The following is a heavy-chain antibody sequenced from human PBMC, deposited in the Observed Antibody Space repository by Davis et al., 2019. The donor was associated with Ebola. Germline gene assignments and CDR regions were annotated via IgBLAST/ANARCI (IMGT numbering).Heavy chain of an antibody. J-gene: IGHJ3*02. V-gene: IGHV5-51*01. Sequence: GESLKISCKGSGYSFTSYWIGWVRQMPGKGLEWMGIIYPGDSDTRYGPSFQGQVTISADKSISTAYLQWSGLKASDSGMYYCASLRRTITGMDDGFDIWGQGTMVTVSS. CDR3: ASLRRTITGMDDGFDI. CDR1: GYSFTSYW. D-gene: IGHD2-8*02. CDR2: IYPGDSDT.